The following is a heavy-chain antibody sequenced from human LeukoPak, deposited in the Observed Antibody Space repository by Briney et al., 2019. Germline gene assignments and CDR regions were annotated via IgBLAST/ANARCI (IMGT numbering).Heavy chain of an antibody. CDR1: GGTFSSYA. V-gene: IGHV1-69*06. J-gene: IGHJ4*02. CDR2: IIPIFGTA. CDR3: AREVRGQFDY. Sequence: ASVKVSCRASGGTFSSYAISWVRQAPGQGLEWMGGIIPIFGTANYAQKFQGRVTITADKSTSTAYMELSSLRSEDTAVYYCAREVRGQFDYWGQGTLVTVSS. D-gene: IGHD2-2*01.